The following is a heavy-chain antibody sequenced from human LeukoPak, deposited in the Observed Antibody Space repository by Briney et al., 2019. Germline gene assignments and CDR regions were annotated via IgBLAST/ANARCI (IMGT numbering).Heavy chain of an antibody. CDR1: GFTFSSYA. Sequence: GGSLRLSCAASGFTFSSYAMGWVRQAPGKGLEWVSGVSASGRRTYYADSVKGRFTMSRDNSKNTLYLQMNSLRAEDTAIYYCAKEAAVEGTPLYDYWGQGTLVTVSS. CDR3: AKEAAVEGTPLYDY. CDR2: VSASGRRT. V-gene: IGHV3-23*01. D-gene: IGHD6-19*01. J-gene: IGHJ4*02.